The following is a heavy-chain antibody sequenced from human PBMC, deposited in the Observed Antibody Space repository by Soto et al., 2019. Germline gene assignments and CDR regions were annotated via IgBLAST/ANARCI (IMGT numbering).Heavy chain of an antibody. CDR1: GYTFTSYG. CDR3: ARGNYVDIVDRAPVDY. Sequence: ASVKVSCKASGYTFTSYGISWVRQAPGQGLEWMGWISAYNGNTNYAQKLQGRVTMTTDTSTSTAYMELRSLRSDDTAVYYFARGNYVDIVDRAPVDYWGQGTLVTVSS. V-gene: IGHV1-18*01. J-gene: IGHJ4*02. CDR2: ISAYNGNT. D-gene: IGHD5-12*01.